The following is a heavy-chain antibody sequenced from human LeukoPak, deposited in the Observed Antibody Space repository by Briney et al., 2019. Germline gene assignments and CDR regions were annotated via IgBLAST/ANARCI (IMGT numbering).Heavy chain of an antibody. J-gene: IGHJ4*02. CDR1: GYTFTNYG. CDR3: ARYCSVGGCYSRQHDY. Sequence: GASVRVSCKASGYTFTNYGISWVRQAPGQGLEWMGWISAFNGNTNYAQRLQGRVTVTTDTSTSTAYMELRSLRSDDTAVYYCARYCSVGGCYSRQHDYWGQGTLVTVSS. D-gene: IGHD2-15*01. CDR2: ISAFNGNT. V-gene: IGHV1-18*01.